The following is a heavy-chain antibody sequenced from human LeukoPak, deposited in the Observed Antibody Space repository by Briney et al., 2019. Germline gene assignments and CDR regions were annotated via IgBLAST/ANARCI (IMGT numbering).Heavy chain of an antibody. D-gene: IGHD7-27*01. V-gene: IGHV3-11*04. CDR2: ISSSGSTI. Sequence: GGSLRLSCAASGFTFSDYYMSWIRQAPGKGLEWVSYISSSGSTIYYADSVKGRFTISRDNSKNTLYLQMNSLRAEDTAVYYCAKEGELGTYFDYWGQGTLVTVSS. CDR3: AKEGELGTYFDY. CDR1: GFTFSDYY. J-gene: IGHJ4*02.